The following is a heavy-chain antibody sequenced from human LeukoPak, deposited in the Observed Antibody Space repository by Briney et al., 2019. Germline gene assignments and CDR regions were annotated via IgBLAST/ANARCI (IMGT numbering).Heavy chain of an antibody. CDR3: ARGPPLIAAAEIDY. Sequence: GASVKVSCKASGGTFSSYAISWVRQAPGQGLEWMGRIIPILGIANYAQKFQGRVTITADKSTSTAYMELSSLRSEDTAVYYCARGPPLIAAAEIDYWGQGTLVTVSS. V-gene: IGHV1-69*04. J-gene: IGHJ4*02. CDR2: IIPILGIA. D-gene: IGHD6-13*01. CDR1: GGTFSSYA.